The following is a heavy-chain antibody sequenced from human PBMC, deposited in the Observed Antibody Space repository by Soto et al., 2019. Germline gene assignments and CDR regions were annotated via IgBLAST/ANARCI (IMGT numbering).Heavy chain of an antibody. V-gene: IGHV1-2*02. CDR3: ARGGSYYAL. J-gene: IGHJ4*01. CDR1: GNTITIYF. CDR2: INSVSGGT. D-gene: IGHD1-26*01. Sequence: QVQLVQSGAEVKRPGASVRVSCKASGNTITIYFIHWLRQAPGQGLEWMGWINSVSGGTNFAHKFQGRVTMTRDTSTTTAFMELSGLTSADTAVYYCARGGSYYALWGQGTLVSVSS.